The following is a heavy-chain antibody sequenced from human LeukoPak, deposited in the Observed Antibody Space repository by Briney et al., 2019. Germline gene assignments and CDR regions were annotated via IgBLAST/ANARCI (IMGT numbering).Heavy chain of an antibody. Sequence: SETLSLTCAVYGGSFSGYYWSWIRQPPGKGLEWIGEINHSGSTNYNPSLKGRVTISVDTSKNQFSLKLSSVTAADTAVYYCARDYCSSTSCFDYWGQGTLVTVSS. CDR3: ARDYCSSTSCFDY. D-gene: IGHD2-2*01. CDR2: INHSGST. J-gene: IGHJ4*02. V-gene: IGHV4-34*01. CDR1: GGSFSGYY.